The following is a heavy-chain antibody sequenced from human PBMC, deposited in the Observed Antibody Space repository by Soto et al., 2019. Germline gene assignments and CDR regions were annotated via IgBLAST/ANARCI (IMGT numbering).Heavy chain of an antibody. V-gene: IGHV4-61*01. J-gene: IGHJ4*02. Sequence: PSETLSLTCTVSGGSVSSGSYYWSWIRQPPGKGLEWIGYIYYSGSTNYNPSLKSRVTISVDTSKNQFSLKLSSVTAADTAVYYCARAPYGDYGLFDYWGQGTLVTVSS. D-gene: IGHD4-17*01. CDR1: GGSVSSGSYY. CDR2: IYYSGST. CDR3: ARAPYGDYGLFDY.